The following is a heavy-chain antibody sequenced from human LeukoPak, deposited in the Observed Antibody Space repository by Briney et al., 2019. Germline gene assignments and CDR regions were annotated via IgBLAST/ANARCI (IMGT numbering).Heavy chain of an antibody. CDR2: IYYSGST. Sequence: PSETLSLTCAVYGGSFSGYYWSWIRQPPGKGLEWIGSIYYSGSTYYNPSLKSRVTISVDTSKNQFSLKLSSVTAADTAVYYCARVVGYYDFWSGPTYYYYYMDVWGKGTTVTVSS. CDR1: GGSFSGYY. CDR3: ARVVGYYDFWSGPTYYYYYMDV. J-gene: IGHJ6*03. D-gene: IGHD3-3*01. V-gene: IGHV4-34*01.